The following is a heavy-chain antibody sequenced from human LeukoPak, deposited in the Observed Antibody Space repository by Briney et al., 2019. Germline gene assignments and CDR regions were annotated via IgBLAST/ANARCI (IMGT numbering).Heavy chain of an antibody. V-gene: IGHV1-18*04. J-gene: IGHJ6*04. Sequence: ASVKVSCKASGYTFTSYGISWVRQAPGQGLEWMGRISAYNGNTSYARKLQGKVTMTTDTSTSTAYMELRSLRSDDTAVYYCAVSITMAYYYGMDVWGKGTTVTVSS. CDR1: GYTFTSYG. D-gene: IGHD3-10*01. CDR3: AVSITMAYYYGMDV. CDR2: ISAYNGNT.